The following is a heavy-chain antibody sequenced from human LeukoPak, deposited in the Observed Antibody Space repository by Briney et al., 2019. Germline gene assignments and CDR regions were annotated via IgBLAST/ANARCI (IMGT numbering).Heavy chain of an antibody. D-gene: IGHD1-20*01. CDR1: GYTFTSYG. Sequence: ASVKVSCKASGYTFTSYGISWVRQAPGQGLEWMGWISAYNGNTNYAQKFQGRVTITTDESTSTAYMELSSLRSEDTAVYYCARVITGIYYYYYMDVWGKGTTVTVSS. CDR3: ARVITGIYYYYYMDV. J-gene: IGHJ6*03. CDR2: ISAYNGNT. V-gene: IGHV1-18*01.